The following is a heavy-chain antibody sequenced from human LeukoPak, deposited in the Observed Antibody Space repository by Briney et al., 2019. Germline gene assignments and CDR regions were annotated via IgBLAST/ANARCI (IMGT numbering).Heavy chain of an antibody. J-gene: IGHJ4*02. CDR1: GFTFSNSA. CDR2: VSGSGDRT. Sequence: GGSLRLSCEGSGFTFSNSAMTWVRQAPGRGLEWVSGVSGSGDRTNYADSVKSRFTVSRDNSKNTVYLEMNRLGVDDTAVYYCAKGLSSSTWADFDYWGQGSLVTVSS. V-gene: IGHV3-23*01. CDR3: AKGLSSSTWADFDY. D-gene: IGHD6-13*01.